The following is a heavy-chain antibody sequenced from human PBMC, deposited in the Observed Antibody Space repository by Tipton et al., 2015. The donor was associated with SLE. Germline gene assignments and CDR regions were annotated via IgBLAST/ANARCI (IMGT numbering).Heavy chain of an antibody. CDR3: ARKGQYQGWFDP. CDR1: GGSISSSSYY. J-gene: IGHJ5*02. Sequence: LRLSCTVSGGSISSSSYYWGWIRQPPGKGLEWIGSIYYSGRTYYNSSLKSRVTISVDTSKNQFSLKLSSVTDADTAVYYCARKGQYQGWFDPWGQGTLVTVSS. V-gene: IGHV4-39*07. CDR2: IYYSGRT. D-gene: IGHD2-2*01.